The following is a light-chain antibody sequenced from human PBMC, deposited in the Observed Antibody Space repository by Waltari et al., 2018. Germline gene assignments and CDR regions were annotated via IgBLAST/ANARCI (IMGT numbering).Light chain of an antibody. CDR2: AAS. CDR3: QQSHRPPFT. J-gene: IGKJ3*01. Sequence: DIQMTQSPASLAASLGDRVTITCRPSQSVTTPLNWYQQKSGEPPKLLISAASSLQSGVPSRFSSSGSGTDFTLTITHLQPEDVATYFCQQSHRPPFTFGPGTKV. V-gene: IGKV1-39*01. CDR1: QSVTTP.